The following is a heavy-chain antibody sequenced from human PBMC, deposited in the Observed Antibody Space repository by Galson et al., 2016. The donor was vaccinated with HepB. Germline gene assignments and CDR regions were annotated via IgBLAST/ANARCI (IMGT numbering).Heavy chain of an antibody. J-gene: IGHJ3*02. CDR1: GFTFSNYA. V-gene: IGHV3-30-3*01. CDR2: ISYDGGPK. CDR3: TRDGDRRAFDI. Sequence: SLRLSCAASGFTFSNYAMHWVRQAPGKGLEWVAVISYDGGPKYYADSVKGRFTFSRDNSKNTLYLQMNSLRAEDTAVYYCTRDGDRRAFDIWGQGTMVTVSS. D-gene: IGHD2-21*01.